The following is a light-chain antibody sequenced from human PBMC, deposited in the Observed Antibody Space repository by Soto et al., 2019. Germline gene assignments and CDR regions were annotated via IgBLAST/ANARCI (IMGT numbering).Light chain of an antibody. CDR1: SSDIGHYDY. CDR3: CSLTISHTYV. J-gene: IGLJ1*01. CDR2: HVT. Sequence: QSVLTQPASVSGSPGQSITISCTGTSSDIGHYDYVCWYQQRPGKAPKRMIYHVTYRPSGVSNPYSGSKSGNSASLTISGLQADDEADYYCCSLTISHTYVFGSGTKV. V-gene: IGLV2-14*03.